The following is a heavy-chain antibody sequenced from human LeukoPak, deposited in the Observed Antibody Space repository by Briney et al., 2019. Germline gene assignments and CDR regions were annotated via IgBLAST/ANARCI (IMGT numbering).Heavy chain of an antibody. CDR2: ISPYRGDT. Sequence: ASEKVSCKASGYTFNSYGMSWVRQAPGQGLEWMGWISPYRGDTEYAQKIQGRVSMTTDTSTSTAYMELRSLRSDDTAVYYCARQVLIVGGRYGMDVWGQGTTVTVSS. J-gene: IGHJ6*02. CDR1: GYTFNSYG. V-gene: IGHV1-18*01. CDR3: ARQVLIVGGRYGMDV. D-gene: IGHD3-22*01.